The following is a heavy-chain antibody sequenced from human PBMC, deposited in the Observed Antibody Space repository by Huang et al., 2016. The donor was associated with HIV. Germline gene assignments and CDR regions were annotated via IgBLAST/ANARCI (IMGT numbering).Heavy chain of an antibody. CDR1: GYAFTDSK. CDR3: ARDWSFGSSTSPAD. D-gene: IGHD6-6*01. CDR2: SSPKRGGT. J-gene: IGHJ4*02. Sequence: QVQLVQSGAEVKNPGASVRVSCKASGYAFTDSKIHWVRQAPGQGLEWMGWSSPKRGGTIYAQRFQGRITMTRDTTISTVHMDLRRIQSDDTAVYFCARDWSFGSSTSPADWGQGTLVTVSS. V-gene: IGHV1-2*02.